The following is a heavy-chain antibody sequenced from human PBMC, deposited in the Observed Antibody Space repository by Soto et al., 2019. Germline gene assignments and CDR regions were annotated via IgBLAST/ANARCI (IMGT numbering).Heavy chain of an antibody. CDR3: ARPGTGYYDILTGYFGDYYYGMDV. V-gene: IGHV4-39*01. D-gene: IGHD3-9*01. Sequence: SDTLSLTCTISGRSIGSSSYYWAWIRAPPGKGPDCIGSFYYRGSTSSNPSPKCRVTISVDTSKNQFSLKLSSVTAADTAVYYCARPGTGYYDILTGYFGDYYYGMDVWGQGTTVT. J-gene: IGHJ6*02. CDR2: FYYRGST. CDR1: GRSIGSSSYY.